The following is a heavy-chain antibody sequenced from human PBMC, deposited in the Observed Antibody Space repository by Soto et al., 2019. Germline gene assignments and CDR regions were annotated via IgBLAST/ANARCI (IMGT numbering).Heavy chain of an antibody. CDR3: ARFNWYFDL. J-gene: IGHJ2*01. CDR1: GGSISSYY. V-gene: IGHV4-59*08. CDR2: IYYSGST. Sequence: ASETLSLTCTVSGGSISSYYWSWIRQPPGKGLEWIGYIYYSGSTNYNPSLKSRVTISVDTSKNQFSLKLSSLTAADTAVYYCARFNWYFDLWGRGTLVTAPQ.